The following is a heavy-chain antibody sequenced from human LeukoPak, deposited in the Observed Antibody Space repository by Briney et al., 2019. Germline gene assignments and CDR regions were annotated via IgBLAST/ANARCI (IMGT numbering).Heavy chain of an antibody. CDR3: ARDPGSGYEEHFDY. Sequence: GASVKVSCKASGYTFTGYYMHWVRQAPGQGLEWMGWINPNSGGTNYAQKFQGRVTMTRDTSISTAYMELRSLRSDDTAVYYCARDPGSGYEEHFDYWGQGTLVTVSS. D-gene: IGHD5-12*01. J-gene: IGHJ4*02. CDR2: INPNSGGT. V-gene: IGHV1-2*02. CDR1: GYTFTGYY.